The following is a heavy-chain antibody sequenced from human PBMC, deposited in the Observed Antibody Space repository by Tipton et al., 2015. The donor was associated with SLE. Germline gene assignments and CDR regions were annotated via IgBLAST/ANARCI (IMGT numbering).Heavy chain of an antibody. D-gene: IGHD2-21*01. V-gene: IGHV3-21*01. CDR2: ISSGGTYI. Sequence: SLRLSCAASGFTFSTYAMAWVRQAPGKGLEWVSSISSGGTYIFYADSVKGRFTISRDNAQDSLHLQINSLGPEGTGVYYCRADRDCGEECGAFYFLDDWREGTEVTVSS. CDR3: RADRDCGEECGAFYFLDD. CDR1: GFTFSTYA. J-gene: IGHJ4*02.